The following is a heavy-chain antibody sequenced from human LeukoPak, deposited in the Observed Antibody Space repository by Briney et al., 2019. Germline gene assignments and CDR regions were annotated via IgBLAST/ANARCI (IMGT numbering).Heavy chain of an antibody. CDR3: ARETRRLSSYGMDV. J-gene: IGHJ6*02. V-gene: IGHV1-2*02. CDR1: GYTFTGYY. D-gene: IGHD2-2*01. Sequence: ASVNVSCKASGYTFTGYYMHWVRPAPGQGLEWMGWINPNSGGTNYAQKFQGRVTMTRDTSISTAYMELSRLRSDDTAVYYCARETRRLSSYGMDVWGQGTTVTVSS. CDR2: INPNSGGT.